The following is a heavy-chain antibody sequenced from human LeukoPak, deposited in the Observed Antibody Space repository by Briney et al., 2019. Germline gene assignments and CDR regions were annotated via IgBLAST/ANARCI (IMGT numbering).Heavy chain of an antibody. D-gene: IGHD6-19*01. CDR3: AREESGWYNVY. V-gene: IGHV3-48*01. Sequence: GGCLRLSCAASGFTFSSYSMNWVRQAPGKGLEWVSYISSSSSTIYYADSVKGRFTISRDNAKNSLYLQMNSLRAEDTAVYYCAREESGWYNVYWGQGTLVTVSS. CDR1: GFTFSSYS. J-gene: IGHJ4*02. CDR2: ISSSSSTI.